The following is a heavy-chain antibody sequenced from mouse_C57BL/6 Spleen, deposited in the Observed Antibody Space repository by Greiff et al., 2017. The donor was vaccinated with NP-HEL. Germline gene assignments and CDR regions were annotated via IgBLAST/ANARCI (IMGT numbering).Heavy chain of an antibody. D-gene: IGHD1-1*01. CDR2: INPNNGGT. CDR3: ARNYYGSSYAWFAY. J-gene: IGHJ3*01. V-gene: IGHV1-22*01. CDR1: GYTFTDYN. Sequence: EVKLQESGPELVKPGASVKMSCKASGYTFTDYNMHWVKQSHGKSLEWIGYINPNNGGTSYNQKFKGKATLTVNKSSSTAYMELRSLTSEDSAVYYCARNYYGSSYAWFAYWGQGTLVTVSA.